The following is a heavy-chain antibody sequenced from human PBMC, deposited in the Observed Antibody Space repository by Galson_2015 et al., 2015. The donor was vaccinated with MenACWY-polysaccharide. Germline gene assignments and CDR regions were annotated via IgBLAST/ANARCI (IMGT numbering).Heavy chain of an antibody. CDR2: IRSKASGGTT. V-gene: IGHV3-49*03. D-gene: IGHD6-19*01. Sequence: SLRLSCAASGFTFGDHTMNWFRQAPGEGLEWLGFIRSKASGGTTEYAASVKGRFTISRDDSKSIAYLQMNSLKSEDTAVYFCARGYNSPTYWGQGTLVTVSS. CDR3: ARGYNSPTY. J-gene: IGHJ4*02. CDR1: GFTFGDHT.